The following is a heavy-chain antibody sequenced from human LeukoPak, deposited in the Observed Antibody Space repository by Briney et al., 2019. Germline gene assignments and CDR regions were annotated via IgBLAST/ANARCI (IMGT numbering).Heavy chain of an antibody. CDR1: GFTFSSYA. CDR3: AILLWFGESSFDY. D-gene: IGHD3-10*01. CDR2: ISGSGGST. J-gene: IGHJ4*02. V-gene: IGHV3-23*01. Sequence: GGSLRLSCAASGFTFSSYAMSWVRQAPGKGLEWVSAISGSGGSTYYADSVKGRFTISRDNSKNTLYLQMNSLRAEDTAVYYCAILLWFGESSFDYWGQGTLVTVSS.